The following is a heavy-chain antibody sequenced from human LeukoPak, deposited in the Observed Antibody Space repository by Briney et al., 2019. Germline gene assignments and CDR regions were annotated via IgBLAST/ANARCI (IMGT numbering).Heavy chain of an antibody. CDR2: IYSGGST. CDR1: GFIVSSNY. V-gene: IGHV3-53*01. Sequence: GGSLILSCAASGFIVSSNYMSWVRQAPGKGLEWVSIIYSGGSTYYADSVKGRFTISRDNSKNTLYLQMNSLRAEDTAVYYCARHLSGDDIWGQGTMVTVSS. D-gene: IGHD4-17*01. CDR3: ARHLSGDDI. J-gene: IGHJ3*02.